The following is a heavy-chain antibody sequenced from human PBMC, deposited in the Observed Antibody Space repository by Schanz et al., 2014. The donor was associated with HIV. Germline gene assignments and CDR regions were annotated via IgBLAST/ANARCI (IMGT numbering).Heavy chain of an antibody. D-gene: IGHD5-18*01. J-gene: IGHJ4*02. Sequence: QVHLVESGGGVVQPGRSLRLSCAASGFTFNNYGMHWVRQAPGKGLEWVAVISYDGRNKYYEDSVKGRFTISRDNSKNTLYLQLKSLRADDTAVYYCAKAGLFFGQLWLGFFDYWGQGAQVTVSS. CDR1: GFTFNNYG. V-gene: IGHV3-30*18. CDR2: ISYDGRNK. CDR3: AKAGLFFGQLWLGFFDY.